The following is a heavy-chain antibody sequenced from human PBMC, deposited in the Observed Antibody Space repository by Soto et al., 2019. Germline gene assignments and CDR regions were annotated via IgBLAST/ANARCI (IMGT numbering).Heavy chain of an antibody. D-gene: IGHD2-15*01. CDR3: ARDLKEYCSDAKCNGFDP. CDR2: ISYSGST. CDR1: GASITTYY. J-gene: IGHJ5*02. Sequence: TSETLSLTCTVSGASITTYYWSWIRQPPGKGLEWIGYISYSGSTDYNPSLKSRVTISFDASKNQISLQVRSATAADAAVYYCARDLKEYCSDAKCNGFDPRGQGTLVTVSS. V-gene: IGHV4-59*01.